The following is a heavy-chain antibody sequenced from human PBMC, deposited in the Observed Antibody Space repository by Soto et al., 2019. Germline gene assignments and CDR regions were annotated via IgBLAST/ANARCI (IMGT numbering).Heavy chain of an antibody. CDR2: IYYSGST. V-gene: IGHV4-59*01. Sequence: SETLSLTCTVSGGSISSYYWSWIRQPPGKGLEWIGYIYYSGSTNYNPSLKSRVTISVDTSKNQFSLKLSSVTAADTDVYYCARRYGGNFDYWGQGTLVTVS. D-gene: IGHD1-26*01. J-gene: IGHJ4*02. CDR1: GGSISSYY. CDR3: ARRYGGNFDY.